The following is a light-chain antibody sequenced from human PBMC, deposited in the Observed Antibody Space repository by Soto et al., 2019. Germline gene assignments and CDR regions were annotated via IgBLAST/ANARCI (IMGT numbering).Light chain of an antibody. J-gene: IGLJ2*01. CDR1: SSNIGSNT. V-gene: IGLV1-44*01. CDR3: ATWDDSLNGVI. Sequence: QSVLTQPPSASGTPGQRVTISCSGSSSNIGSNTVNWYQHLPGTAPKLLIYSNNQRPSGVPGRFSGSKSGTSASLAISGLQSEDEADYYCATWDDSLNGVIFGGGTKLTVL. CDR2: SNN.